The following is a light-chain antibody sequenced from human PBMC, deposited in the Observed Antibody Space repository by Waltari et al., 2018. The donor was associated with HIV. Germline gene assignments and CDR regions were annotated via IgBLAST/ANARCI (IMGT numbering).Light chain of an antibody. CDR3: YSTDSSDNYGV. J-gene: IGLJ3*02. CDR2: EDN. Sequence: SYELTQPPSVSVSPGQTARITCSGDALPKRYTYWYQQKSGQAPGLVIHEDNKRPSGIPERFSGSSSGTMATLTINGAQGGDEADYYCYSTDSSDNYGVFGGGTKLTVL. V-gene: IGLV3-10*01. CDR1: ALPKRY.